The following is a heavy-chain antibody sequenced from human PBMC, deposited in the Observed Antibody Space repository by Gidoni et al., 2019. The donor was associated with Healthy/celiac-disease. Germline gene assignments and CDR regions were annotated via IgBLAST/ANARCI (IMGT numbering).Heavy chain of an antibody. D-gene: IGHD6-19*01. CDR3: ARLAVAGTFDY. V-gene: IGHV3-74*01. J-gene: IGHJ4*02. CDR1: GFTFSSYW. CDR2: INSDGSST. Sequence: EVQLVESGGGLVQPGGSLSLSCAASGFTFSSYWMHWVRQAPGKGLGWVSRINSDGSSTSYADSVKGRFTISRDNAKNTLYLQMNSLRAEDTAVYNCARLAVAGTFDYWGRGTLVTVSS.